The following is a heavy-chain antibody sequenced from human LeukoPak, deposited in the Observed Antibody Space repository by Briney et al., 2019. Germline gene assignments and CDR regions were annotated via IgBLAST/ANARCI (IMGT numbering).Heavy chain of an antibody. CDR3: ARDPYSGSYGDSYYYYMDV. Sequence: GGSLRLSCAASGFTFSGYNMNWVRQTPGKGLEWVSSITSTGTYTFYADSVKGRFTIFRDNAKNSLYLQMNSLRAEDTAIYYCARDPYSGSYGDSYYYYMDVWGKGTTVTISS. V-gene: IGHV3-21*01. J-gene: IGHJ6*03. CDR2: ITSTGTYT. D-gene: IGHD1-26*01. CDR1: GFTFSGYN.